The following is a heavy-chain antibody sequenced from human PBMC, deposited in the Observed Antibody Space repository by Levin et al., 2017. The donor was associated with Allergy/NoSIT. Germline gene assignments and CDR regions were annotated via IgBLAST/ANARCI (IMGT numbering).Heavy chain of an antibody. CDR2: IIPIFGTA. CDR3: ASTDCTNGVCPVYFDY. J-gene: IGHJ4*02. V-gene: IGHV1-69*13. D-gene: IGHD2-8*01. Sequence: SVKVSCKASGGTFSSYAISWVRQAPGQGLEWMGGIIPIFGTANYAQKFQGRVTITADESTSTAYMELSSLRSEDTAVYYCASTDCTNGVCPVYFDYWGQGTLVTVSS. CDR1: GGTFSSYA.